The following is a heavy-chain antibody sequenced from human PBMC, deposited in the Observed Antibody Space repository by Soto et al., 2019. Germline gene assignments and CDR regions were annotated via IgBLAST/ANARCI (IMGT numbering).Heavy chain of an antibody. CDR2: IYWDDDK. V-gene: IGHV2-5*02. CDR3: AHSPGGYYAVYYFDY. J-gene: IGHJ4*02. D-gene: IGHD2-2*01. Sequence: SGPTLVKPTQTLTLTCTFSGFSLSTSGVGVGWIRQPPGKALEWLALIYWDDDKRYSPSLKSRLTITKDTSKNHVVLTMTNMDPVDTATYYCAHSPGGYYAVYYFDYWGQGTLVTVSS. CDR1: GFSLSTSGVG.